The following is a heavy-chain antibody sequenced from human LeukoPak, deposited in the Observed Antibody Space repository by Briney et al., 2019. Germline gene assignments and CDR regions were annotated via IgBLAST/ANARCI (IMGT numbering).Heavy chain of an antibody. CDR2: IWYDGSNK. Sequence: GGSLRLSCAASGFTFSSYGMHWVRQAPGKGLEWVAVIWYDGSNKYYADSVKGRFTISRDNSKNTLYLQMNSLRAEDTAVYYCAREWYSGYDYYYYGMDVWGQGTTVTVSS. CDR3: AREWYSGYDYYYYGMDV. J-gene: IGHJ6*02. CDR1: GFTFSSYG. D-gene: IGHD5-12*01. V-gene: IGHV3-33*01.